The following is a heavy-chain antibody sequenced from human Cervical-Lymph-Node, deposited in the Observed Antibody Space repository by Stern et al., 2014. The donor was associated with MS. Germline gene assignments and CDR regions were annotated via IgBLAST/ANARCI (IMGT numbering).Heavy chain of an antibody. V-gene: IGHV3-21*01. D-gene: IGHD3-10*01. CDR1: GFTFSSYS. CDR3: ARDPITMVRGVIY. J-gene: IGHJ4*02. Sequence: DVQLVESGVCLVKPGGSLRLSCEASGFTFSSYSMIWVRQAPGKGLEWVSSISSSSSYIYYADSVKGRFTISRDNAKNSLYLQMNSLRAEDTAVYYCARDPITMVRGVIYWGQGTLVTVSS. CDR2: ISSSSSYI.